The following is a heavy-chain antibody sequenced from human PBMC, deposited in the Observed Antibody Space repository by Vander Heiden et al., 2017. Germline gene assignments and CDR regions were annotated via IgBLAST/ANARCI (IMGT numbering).Heavy chain of an antibody. CDR1: GYTFTSYY. J-gene: IGHJ6*02. CDR3: AGDVTSSARGYYYYGMDV. Sequence: QVQLVQSGAEVKKPGASVKVSCKASGYTFTSYYMHWVRQAPGQGLEWRGIINPSGGSTSYAQKFQGRVTMTRDTSTSTVYMELSSLRSEDTAVYYCAGDVTSSARGYYYYGMDVWGQGTTVTVSS. D-gene: IGHD2-2*01. V-gene: IGHV1-46*01. CDR2: INPSGGST.